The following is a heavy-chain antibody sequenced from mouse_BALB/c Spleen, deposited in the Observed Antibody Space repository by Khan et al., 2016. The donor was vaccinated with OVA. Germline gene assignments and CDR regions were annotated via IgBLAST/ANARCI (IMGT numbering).Heavy chain of an antibody. CDR3: ARGGTAYYRNDGGAMDY. Sequence: QIQLVQSGPELKKPGETVRISCKASGYTFTTAGMQWVQKMPGKGLKWIGWINTHSGVPKYAEDFMGRFVFSLETSASTAYLQITNLKNEDTATYFCARGGTAYYRNDGGAMDYWGQGTSVTVSS. D-gene: IGHD2-14*01. CDR1: GYTFTTAG. V-gene: IGHV9-4*02. J-gene: IGHJ4*01. CDR2: INTHSGVP.